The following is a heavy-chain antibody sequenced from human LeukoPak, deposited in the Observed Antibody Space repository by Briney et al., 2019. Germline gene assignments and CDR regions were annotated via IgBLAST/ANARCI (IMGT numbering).Heavy chain of an antibody. CDR3: ARVRRAGYSSGWYPGGIDY. D-gene: IGHD6-19*01. CDR1: GGSISSSNW. Sequence: SETLSLTCAVSGGSISSSNWWSWVRQPPGKGLEWIGEINHSGSTNYNPSLKSRVTISVDTSKNQFSLKLSSVTAADTAVYYCARVRRAGYSSGWYPGGIDYWGQGTLVTVSS. V-gene: IGHV4-4*02. J-gene: IGHJ4*02. CDR2: INHSGST.